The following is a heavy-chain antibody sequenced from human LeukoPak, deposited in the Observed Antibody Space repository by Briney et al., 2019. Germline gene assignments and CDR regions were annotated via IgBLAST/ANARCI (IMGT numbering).Heavy chain of an antibody. D-gene: IGHD3-3*01. J-gene: IGHJ4*02. CDR3: ARGNPSYDFWSGYYHFDY. Sequence: GGSLRLSCAASGFTFSSYSMNWVRQAPGKGLEWVSSISSSSSYIYYADSVKGRFTISRDNAKNSLYLQMNSLRDEDTAVYYCARGNPSYDFWSGYYHFDYWGQGTLVTVSS. CDR1: GFTFSSYS. CDR2: ISSSSSYI. V-gene: IGHV3-21*01.